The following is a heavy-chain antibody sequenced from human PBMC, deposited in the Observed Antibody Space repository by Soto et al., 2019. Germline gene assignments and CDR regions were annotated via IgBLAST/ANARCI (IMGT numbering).Heavy chain of an antibody. CDR3: ARDRSNSPDYFDY. V-gene: IGHV4-30-4*01. D-gene: IGHD1-26*01. Sequence: LSLTCTVSSGSISSDDHYWTWIRQPPGQGLEWIGYIYYTGRTSYNPSLKSRLTISIDTSKNQFSLNLRSVSAADTAVYFCARDRSNSPDYFDYWGHGTLVTVSS. J-gene: IGHJ4*01. CDR1: SGSISSDDHY. CDR2: IYYTGRT.